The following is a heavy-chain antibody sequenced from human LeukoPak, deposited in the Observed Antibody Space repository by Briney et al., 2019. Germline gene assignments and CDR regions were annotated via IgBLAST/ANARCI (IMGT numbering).Heavy chain of an antibody. CDR2: IYSSGST. J-gene: IGHJ6*03. CDR3: ARLNYGRSDYYYSYYMDV. Sequence: PSETLSLTCTVSGGSISSYDWSWIRQPPGKGLEWIAYIYSSGSTNYNPSLKSRVTRSVDTSKNQFSLKLSSVTAADSAVYYCARLNYGRSDYYYSYYMDVWGKGTTVTVSS. V-gene: IGHV4-4*09. CDR1: GGSISSYD. D-gene: IGHD3-22*01.